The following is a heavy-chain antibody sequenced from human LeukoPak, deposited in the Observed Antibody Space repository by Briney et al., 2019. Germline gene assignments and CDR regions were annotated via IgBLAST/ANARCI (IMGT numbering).Heavy chain of an antibody. J-gene: IGHJ6*03. CDR2: FDPEDGET. CDR3: ATYTTVTTGSYYYYYMDV. V-gene: IGHV1-24*01. Sequence: ASVKVSCKVSGYTLTELSMHWVRQAPGKGLEWMGGFDPEDGETIYAQKFQGRVTMTEDTSTDTAYMELSSLRSEDTAVYYCATYTTVTTGSYYYYYMDVWGKGTTVTVSS. D-gene: IGHD4-17*01. CDR1: GYTLTELS.